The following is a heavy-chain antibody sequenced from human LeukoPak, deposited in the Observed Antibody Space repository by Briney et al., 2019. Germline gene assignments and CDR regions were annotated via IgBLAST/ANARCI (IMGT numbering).Heavy chain of an antibody. V-gene: IGHV1-58*02. CDR1: GFTFRNSN. CDR2: IVVGSGDT. J-gene: IGHJ5*02. CDR3: AAGGSWFDP. D-gene: IGHD3-16*01. Sequence: SVKVSCKASGFTFRNSNIQWVRQTRGHRLEWIGWIVVGSGDTNYAQKFQDRITITRDISTNTAYLELSSLESDDTAVYYCAAGGSWFDPWGQGTLVTVSS.